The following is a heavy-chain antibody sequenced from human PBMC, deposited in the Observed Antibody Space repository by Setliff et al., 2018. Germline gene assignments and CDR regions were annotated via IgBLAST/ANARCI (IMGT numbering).Heavy chain of an antibody. D-gene: IGHD6-19*01. CDR1: GFTFSSYW. Sequence: PGGSLRLSCAASGFTFSSYWMTWVRQAPGKGLEWVANIMQDGSEKYYVDSVKGRFTVSRDNAKNSLYLQMNNLRAEDTAVYFCARVRSNGWEEPDYWGQGTLVTVSS. CDR3: ARVRSNGWEEPDY. J-gene: IGHJ4*02. CDR2: IMQDGSEK. V-gene: IGHV3-7*01.